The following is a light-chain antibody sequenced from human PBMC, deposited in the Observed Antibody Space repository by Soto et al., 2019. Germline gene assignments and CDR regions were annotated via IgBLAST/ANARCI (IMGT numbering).Light chain of an antibody. CDR1: QSVSSSY. V-gene: IGKV3-20*01. CDR2: GAS. J-gene: IGKJ1*01. CDR3: QQYGSSPRT. Sequence: EIVLTQSPGTLSLSPGERATLSCRASQSVSSSYLAWYQQKPGQAPRLVIYGASSRATGIPDRFSGSGSGTDFTLTISRLEPEEFAVYYSQQYGSSPRTVGQGTKVDIK.